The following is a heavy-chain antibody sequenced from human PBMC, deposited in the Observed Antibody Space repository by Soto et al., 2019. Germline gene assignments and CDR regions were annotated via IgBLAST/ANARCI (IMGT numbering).Heavy chain of an antibody. CDR1: GYIFTSFY. CDR3: ARDSDIVVSSVPMGAGYYYNALDI. J-gene: IGHJ6*02. CDR2: INPSGGRA. D-gene: IGHD2-15*01. Sequence: QVLLVQSGAEVKKPGASVKVSCKASGYIFTSFYMHWVRQAPGQGLEWMGIINPSGGRARYTQKFQGRLIMTTDTSTRTVYMELSSLRSEDTAVYYCARDSDIVVSSVPMGAGYYYNALDIWGQGTTVTVSS. V-gene: IGHV1-46*01.